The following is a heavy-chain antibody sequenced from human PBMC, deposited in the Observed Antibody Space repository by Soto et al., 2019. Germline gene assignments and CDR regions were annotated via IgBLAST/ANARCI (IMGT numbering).Heavy chain of an antibody. D-gene: IGHD4-17*01. CDR3: ARVGTVLDY. CDR2: ISSSSSTI. V-gene: IGHV3-48*01. CDR1: GFTFSSYS. J-gene: IGHJ4*02. Sequence: EVQLVESGGGLVQPGGSLRLSCAASGFTFSSYSMNWVRQAPGKGMEWVSYISSSSSTIYYADSVKGRFAISRDNAKNSLYLQMNSLRAEDTAVYYWARVGTVLDYRGQGTLVTVSS.